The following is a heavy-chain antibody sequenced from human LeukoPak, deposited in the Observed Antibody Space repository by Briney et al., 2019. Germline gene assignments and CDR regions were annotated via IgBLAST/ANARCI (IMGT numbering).Heavy chain of an antibody. J-gene: IGHJ4*02. CDR1: GVSITDYY. Sequence: SETLSLTCTVSGVSITDYYWSWIRQPPGKGLEWIAYIFHTGDTRYNPSLKSRITISLDTSKNQFSLKLNSVSAADTAVYYCARHPLRGGFDYWGQGTLVTVSS. CDR2: IFHTGDT. CDR3: ARHPLRGGFDY. V-gene: IGHV4-59*08.